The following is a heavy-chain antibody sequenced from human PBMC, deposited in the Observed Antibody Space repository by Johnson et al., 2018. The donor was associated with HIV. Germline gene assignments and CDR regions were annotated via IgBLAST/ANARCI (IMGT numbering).Heavy chain of an antibody. CDR3: TRVSFGEGAFDI. J-gene: IGHJ3*02. CDR2: VSGSGAST. Sequence: VLLVESGGGLVKPGGSLRLSCAASGFTFDDYAMHWVRQAPGKGLEWVSSVSGSGASTYYADSVKGRFTVSRDNSENTLFLHMNSLRADDTAVYYCTRVSFGEGAFDIWGHGTMVTVSS. CDR1: GFTFDDYA. V-gene: IGHV3-23*04. D-gene: IGHD3-10*01.